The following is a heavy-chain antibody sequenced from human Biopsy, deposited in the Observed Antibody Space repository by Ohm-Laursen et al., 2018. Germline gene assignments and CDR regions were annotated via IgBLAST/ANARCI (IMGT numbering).Heavy chain of an antibody. CDR2: IYYHNGRS. D-gene: IGHD2-8*01. CDR3: ASRLYGPNPIDY. Sequence: SETLSLTCTVSGGSISGYYWTWIRQSPGKGLEWIGYIYYHNGRSSYNPSLKSRVTMSVDTSQNQFSLNLNSVTAADTAVYYCASRLYGPNPIDYWGQGTLVTVSS. J-gene: IGHJ4*02. CDR1: GGSISGYY. V-gene: IGHV4-59*12.